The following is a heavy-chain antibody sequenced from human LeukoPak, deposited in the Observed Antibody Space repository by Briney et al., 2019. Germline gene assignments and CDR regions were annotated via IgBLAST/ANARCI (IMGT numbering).Heavy chain of an antibody. J-gene: IGHJ2*01. D-gene: IGHD3-22*01. Sequence: KASETLSLTCSVSGYSISSGYYWGWIRQPPGKGLEWIGSLYHSGGTYYNPSLKSRITISVDTSKNHFSLKLSSVTAADTAVYYCARDNYCYDSGAYRKYWYFDLWGRGTLVTVSS. CDR3: ARDNYCYDSGAYRKYWYFDL. CDR2: LYHSGGT. V-gene: IGHV4-38-2*02. CDR1: GYSISSGYY.